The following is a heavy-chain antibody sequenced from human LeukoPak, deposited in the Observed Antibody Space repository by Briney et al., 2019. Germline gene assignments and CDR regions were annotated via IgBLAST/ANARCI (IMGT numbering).Heavy chain of an antibody. D-gene: IGHD6-19*01. Sequence: SGTVSFTCTVSGGSISSHYWSWIGQPPGKGLEWIGYIYFSGSTNYNPSLNSGVTISIDTPNNQFSLKLSAVTAADTGVYYCARGLGAVAGRIYDGFDMWGQGTMVTVSS. CDR3: ARGLGAVAGRIYDGFDM. CDR2: IYFSGST. V-gene: IGHV4-59*11. J-gene: IGHJ3*02. CDR1: GGSISSHY.